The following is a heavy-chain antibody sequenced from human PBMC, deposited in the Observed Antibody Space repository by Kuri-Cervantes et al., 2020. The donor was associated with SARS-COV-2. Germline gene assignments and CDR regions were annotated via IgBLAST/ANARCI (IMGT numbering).Heavy chain of an antibody. D-gene: IGHD1-20*01. CDR1: GFTFGASD. CDR2: ISSGRRSI. CDR3: VRGIVGPGYGITGSYLDS. J-gene: IGHJ4*02. Sequence: LSLTCAASGFTFGASDMNWVRQSPGKGLEWVSYISSGRRSIYYTDAVKGRFTISRDNGKNSLFLQMNSLRAEDTAVYYCVRGIVGPGYGITGSYLDSWGQGVLVTVSS. V-gene: IGHV3-48*01.